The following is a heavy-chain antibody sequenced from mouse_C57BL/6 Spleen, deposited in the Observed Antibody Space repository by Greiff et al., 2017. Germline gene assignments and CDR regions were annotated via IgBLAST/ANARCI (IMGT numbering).Heavy chain of an antibody. Sequence: QVQLQESGAELARPGASVKLSCKASGYTFTSYGISWVKQRTGQGLEWIGEIYPRSGNTNYNEKFKGKATLTADKSSSTAYMELRSLTSEDSAVYFCARAGYSNYEWYYDVWGTGTTVTVSA. CDR2: IYPRSGNT. V-gene: IGHV1-81*01. CDR1: GYTFTSYG. CDR3: ARAGYSNYEWYYDV. D-gene: IGHD2-5*01. J-gene: IGHJ1*03.